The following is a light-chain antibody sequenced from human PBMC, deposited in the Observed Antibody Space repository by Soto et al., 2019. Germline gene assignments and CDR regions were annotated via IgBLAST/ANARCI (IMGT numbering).Light chain of an antibody. V-gene: IGLV2-23*02. CDR1: SSDVGNYEL. CDR3: CSFAGGSTYVV. J-gene: IGLJ2*01. Sequence: QSVLTQPASVSGSPGQSITISCIGTSSDVGNYELVSWYQQLPGKAPKLIIYEVNKRPSGVPNRFSGSKSGNTASLTISGLLAEDEADYHCCSFAGGSTYVVFGGGTKLTVL. CDR2: EVN.